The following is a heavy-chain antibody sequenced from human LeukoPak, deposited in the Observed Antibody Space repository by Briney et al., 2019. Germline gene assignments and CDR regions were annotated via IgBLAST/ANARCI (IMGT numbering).Heavy chain of an antibody. J-gene: IGHJ4*02. CDR2: ISSSSSTI. D-gene: IGHD2-2*02. Sequence: GGALRLSCAASGFTFSSYSMNWVRQAPGKGREWVSYISSSSSTIYYADSVKGRFTISRDNATNSLYLQMNSMRAEDTAVYSCAVLNGYCSSTSCYTDEFDYWGQGTLVTVSS. CDR3: AVLNGYCSSTSCYTDEFDY. CDR1: GFTFSSYS. V-gene: IGHV3-48*04.